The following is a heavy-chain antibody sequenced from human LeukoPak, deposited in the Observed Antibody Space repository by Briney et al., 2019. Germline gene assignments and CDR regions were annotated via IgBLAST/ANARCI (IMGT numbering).Heavy chain of an antibody. Sequence: GGSLRLSCAASGFTVSSNYMSWVRQAPGKGLEWVSVIYSGGSTYYADSVKGRFTISRDNSKNTLYLQMNSLRAEDTAVYYCAKDSIQYCSGGSCYAPSGYWGQGTLVTVSS. J-gene: IGHJ4*02. D-gene: IGHD2-15*01. CDR3: AKDSIQYCSGGSCYAPSGY. V-gene: IGHV3-66*01. CDR2: IYSGGST. CDR1: GFTVSSNY.